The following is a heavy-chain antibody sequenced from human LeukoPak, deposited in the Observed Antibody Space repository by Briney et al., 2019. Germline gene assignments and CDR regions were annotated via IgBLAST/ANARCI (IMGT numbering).Heavy chain of an antibody. Sequence: SETLSLTCTVSGGSISSYYWSWIRQPPGKGLEWIANIFYSGSPNYNPSLKSRVTISFDTSKNQFSLKLTSVTAADTAVYYCAKYRSTSGYVDSWGQGTLVTVSS. J-gene: IGHJ4*02. CDR3: AKYRSTSGYVDS. V-gene: IGHV4-59*08. CDR2: IFYSGSP. D-gene: IGHD3-22*01. CDR1: GGSISSYY.